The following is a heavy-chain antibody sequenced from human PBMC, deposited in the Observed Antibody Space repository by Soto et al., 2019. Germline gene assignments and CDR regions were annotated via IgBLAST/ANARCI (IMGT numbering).Heavy chain of an antibody. CDR2: IKQDGSEK. CDR1: GFTFSSYW. V-gene: IGHV3-7*01. D-gene: IGHD3-3*01. J-gene: IGHJ4*02. Sequence: HPGGSLRLSCAASGFTFSSYWMSWVRQAPGKGLEWVANIKQDGSEKYYVDSVKGRFTISRDNAKNSLYLQMNSLRAEDTAVYYCARDTSLSNDFWSGYHLPHFDYWGQGTLVTVSS. CDR3: ARDTSLSNDFWSGYHLPHFDY.